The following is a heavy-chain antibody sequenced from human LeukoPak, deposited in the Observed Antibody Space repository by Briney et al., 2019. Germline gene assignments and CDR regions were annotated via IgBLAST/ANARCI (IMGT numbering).Heavy chain of an antibody. J-gene: IGHJ4*02. CDR2: ISGSGGST. D-gene: IGHD5-12*01. CDR1: GFTFSSYA. Sequence: PGGSLRLSCAASGFTFSSYAMSWVRQAPGKGLEWVSAISGSGGSTYYADSVKGRFTISRDNSKNTLHLQMNSLRAEDTAVYYCAKDIVATIPGYYFDYWGQGTLVTVSS. CDR3: AKDIVATIPGYYFDY. V-gene: IGHV3-23*01.